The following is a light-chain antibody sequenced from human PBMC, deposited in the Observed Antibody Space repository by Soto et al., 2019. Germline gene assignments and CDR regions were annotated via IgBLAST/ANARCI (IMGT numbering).Light chain of an antibody. CDR1: QSVSNNY. CDR3: QQYGSSGT. Sequence: EMALTQSPDTLSLSPGERAALSGMASQSVSNNYLAWYQQKPGQAPRLLIYGASNRATGIPDRFSGSGSGTDFTLTISRLEPEDFAVYYCQQYGSSGTFGQGTKVDIK. V-gene: IGKV3-20*01. CDR2: GAS. J-gene: IGKJ1*01.